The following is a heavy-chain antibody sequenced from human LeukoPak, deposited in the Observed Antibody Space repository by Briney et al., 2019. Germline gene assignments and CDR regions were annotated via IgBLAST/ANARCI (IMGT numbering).Heavy chain of an antibody. CDR1: GFTFSSYA. J-gene: IGHJ5*02. V-gene: IGHV3-30*04. D-gene: IGHD3-3*01. CDR3: ARDKYDFWSGYPPITNWFDH. Sequence: GRSLRFSCAASGFTFSSYAMHWVRQAPGKGLEGVAVISYDGSNKYYADSVKGRFTISRDNSKNTLYLQMNSLRAEDTAVYYCARDKYDFWSGYPPITNWFDHWGQGTLVTVSS. CDR2: ISYDGSNK.